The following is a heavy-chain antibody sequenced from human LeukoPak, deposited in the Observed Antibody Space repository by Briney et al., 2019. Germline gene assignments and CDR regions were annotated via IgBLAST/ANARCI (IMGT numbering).Heavy chain of an antibody. J-gene: IGHJ6*03. V-gene: IGHV4-34*01. CDR3: ARGGGIAAAGRKYYYYYMDV. D-gene: IGHD6-13*01. Sequence: SETLSLTCAVYGGSFSGYYWSWIRQPPGKGLEWIGEINHSGSTNYNPPLKSRVTISVDTSKNQFSLKLSSVTAADTAVYYCARGGGIAAAGRKYYYYYMDVWGKGTTVTVSS. CDR2: INHSGST. CDR1: GGSFSGYY.